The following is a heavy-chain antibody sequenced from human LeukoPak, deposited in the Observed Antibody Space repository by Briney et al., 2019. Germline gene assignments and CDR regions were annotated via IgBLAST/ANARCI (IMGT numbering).Heavy chain of an antibody. D-gene: IGHD3-10*01. J-gene: IGHJ2*01. CDR3: PRVTINTIRRLIDGWYFDL. CDR1: GFTVSNNY. V-gene: IGHV3-53*01. Sequence: PGGSLRLSCAASGFTVSNNYMTWVRQAPGKGLEWVSIIYNDGSTFYADSVKGRFTLSRYNSNNTVYLQINNLGAGDTPVYYCPRVTINTIRRLIDGWYFDLWGRGPLVTVSS. CDR2: IYNDGST.